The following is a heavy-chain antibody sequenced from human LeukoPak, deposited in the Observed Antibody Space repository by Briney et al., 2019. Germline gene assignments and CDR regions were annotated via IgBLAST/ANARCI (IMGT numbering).Heavy chain of an antibody. J-gene: IGHJ6*02. V-gene: IGHV5-51*01. Sequence: GESLKISCKGSGYSFSNYWIAWVRQMPGKGLEWMGIIYPGDSDTRYSPSFQGQVTISADKSISTAYLQWSSLKSSDTPIYYCARQGTMDVWGQGTTVTVSS. CDR3: ARQGTMDV. CDR1: GYSFSNYW. CDR2: IYPGDSDT.